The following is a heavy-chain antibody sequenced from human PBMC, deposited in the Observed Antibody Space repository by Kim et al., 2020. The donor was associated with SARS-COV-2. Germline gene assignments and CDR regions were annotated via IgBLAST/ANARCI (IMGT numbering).Heavy chain of an antibody. CDR3: ARHDWGSGA. CDR2: SDT. V-gene: IGHV5-51*01. D-gene: IGHD3-16*01. J-gene: IGHJ5*02. Sequence: SDTRYSPSFQGQVTISADKSISTAYLQWSSLKASDTAMYYCARHDWGSGAWGQGTLVTVSS.